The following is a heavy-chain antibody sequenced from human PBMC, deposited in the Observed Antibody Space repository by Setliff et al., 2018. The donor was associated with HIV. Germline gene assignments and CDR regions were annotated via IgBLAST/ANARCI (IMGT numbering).Heavy chain of an antibody. Sequence: GGSLRLSCAASGFTFSAYAMTWVRRAPGKGLEWVSATTSNGRTTDYAESVRGRFTLSRDNSRNTLYLHMYSLRAEDTAIYYCAKAWGSGYPSFESALMFDVWGQGTLVTVSS. CDR1: GFTFSAYA. CDR3: AKAWGSGYPSFESALMFDV. D-gene: IGHD3-3*01. CDR2: TTSNGRTT. J-gene: IGHJ4*02. V-gene: IGHV3-23*01.